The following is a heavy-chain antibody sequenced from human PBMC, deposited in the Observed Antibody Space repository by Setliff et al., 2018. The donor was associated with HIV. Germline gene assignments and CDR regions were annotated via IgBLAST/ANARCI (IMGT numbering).Heavy chain of an antibody. CDR3: ARAPAHEHSTGWYSSSNRFDP. V-gene: IGHV1-69*13. J-gene: IGHJ5*02. D-gene: IGHD6-19*01. Sequence: SVKVSCKAAGGTFSGHAINWVRQAPGQGVEWMGEIIPLFGTAHYAQKFQGRVTITADDSTSTAYMELSRLRSADTAVYYCARAPAHEHSTGWYSSSNRFDPWGQGTLVTV. CDR2: IIPLFGTA. CDR1: GGTFSGHA.